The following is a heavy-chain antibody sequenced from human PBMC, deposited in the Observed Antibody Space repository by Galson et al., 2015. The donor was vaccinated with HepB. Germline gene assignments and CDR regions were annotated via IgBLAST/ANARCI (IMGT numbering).Heavy chain of an antibody. CDR1: GFTFSSYA. J-gene: IGHJ4*02. D-gene: IGHD6-19*01. Sequence: LRLSCAASGFTFSSYAMHWVRQAPGKGLEWVAVISYDGSNKYYADSVKGRFTISRDNSKNTLYLQMNSLRAEDTAVYYCARDFLSSGWYDEDYWGQGTLVTVSS. CDR2: ISYDGSNK. V-gene: IGHV3-30*04. CDR3: ARDFLSSGWYDEDY.